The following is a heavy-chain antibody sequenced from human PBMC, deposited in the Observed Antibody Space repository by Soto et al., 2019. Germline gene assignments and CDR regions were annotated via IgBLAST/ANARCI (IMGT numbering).Heavy chain of an antibody. CDR1: GFTFSSYG. CDR2: IWYDGSNK. J-gene: IGHJ5*02. CDR3: ARDLRSGWPNWFDP. Sequence: QVQLVESGGGVVQPGRSLRLSCAASGFTFSSYGMHWVRQAPGKGLEWVAVIWYDGSNKYYADSVKGRFIISRDNSKNTLYLQMNSLRAEDTAMYYCARDLRSGWPNWFDPWGQGTLVTVSS. V-gene: IGHV3-33*01. D-gene: IGHD6-19*01.